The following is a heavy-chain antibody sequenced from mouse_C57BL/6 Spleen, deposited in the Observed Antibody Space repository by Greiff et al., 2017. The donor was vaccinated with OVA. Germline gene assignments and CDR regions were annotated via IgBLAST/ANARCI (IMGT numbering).Heavy chain of an antibody. CDR2: ISSGGDYI. J-gene: IGHJ3*01. CDR1: GFTFSSYA. V-gene: IGHV5-9-1*02. Sequence: EVQLVESGEGLVKPGGSLKLSCAASGFTFSSYAMSWVRQTPEKRLEWVAYISSGGDYIYYADTVKGRFTISRDNARNTLYLQMSSLKSEDTAMYYCTRGDSNYVWFAYWGQGTLVTVSA. CDR3: TRGDSNYVWFAY. D-gene: IGHD2-5*01.